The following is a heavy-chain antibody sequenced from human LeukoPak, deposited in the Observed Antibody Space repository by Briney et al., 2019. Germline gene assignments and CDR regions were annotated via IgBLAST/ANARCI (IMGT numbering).Heavy chain of an antibody. D-gene: IGHD3-9*01. Sequence: GGSLRLSCAASEFTFSSFSMNWVRQAPGKGLEWVAYIISGSTTMYYADSVRGRFAISRDNAKNSLYLQMNSLRDEDTAAYYCARGRHILNFYGLDVWGQGTTVTVSS. CDR1: EFTFSSFS. V-gene: IGHV3-48*02. J-gene: IGHJ6*02. CDR2: IISGSTTM. CDR3: ARGRHILNFYGLDV.